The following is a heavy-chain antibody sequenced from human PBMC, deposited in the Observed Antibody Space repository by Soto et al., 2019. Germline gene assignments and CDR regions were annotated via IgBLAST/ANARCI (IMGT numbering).Heavy chain of an antibody. D-gene: IGHD6-19*01. CDR2: IHHSGKS. CDR3: ARVGGSGWNFDS. V-gene: IGHV4-34*01. J-gene: IGHJ4*02. Sequence: SETLSLTCAVYGGSFSGYYWSWIRQPPGKGLEWIGCIHHSGKSNYSPSLRSRVTMSVDTSKNQFSLKLNSMTAADTAIYYCARVGGSGWNFDSWGQGILVTVSS. CDR1: GGSFSGYY.